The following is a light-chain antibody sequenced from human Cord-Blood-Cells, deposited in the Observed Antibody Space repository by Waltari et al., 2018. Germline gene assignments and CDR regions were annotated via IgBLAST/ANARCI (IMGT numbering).Light chain of an antibody. CDR1: QSLLHSNGYNY. CDR3: MQALQTPWT. Sequence: EIVRTQSPLSLPVTPGEPASISCRSSQSLLHSNGYNYLDWYLQKPGQSPQLLIYLGSNRASGVPDRFSGSGSGTDFTLKISRVEAEAVGVYYCMQALQTPWTFGQGTKVEIK. V-gene: IGKV2-28*01. J-gene: IGKJ1*01. CDR2: LGS.